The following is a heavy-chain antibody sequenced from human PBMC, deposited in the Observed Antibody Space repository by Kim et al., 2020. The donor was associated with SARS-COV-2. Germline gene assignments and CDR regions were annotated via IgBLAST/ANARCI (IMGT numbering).Heavy chain of an antibody. Sequence: GGSLRLSCAASGFTFSSYGMHWVRQAPGKGLEWVAVISYDGSNKYYADSVKGRFTISRDNSKNTLYLQMNSLRAEDTAVYYCAKDRRIAARRDAFDIWG. CDR1: GFTFSSYG. CDR2: ISYDGSNK. CDR3: AKDRRIAARRDAFDI. D-gene: IGHD6-6*01. V-gene: IGHV3-30*18. J-gene: IGHJ3*02.